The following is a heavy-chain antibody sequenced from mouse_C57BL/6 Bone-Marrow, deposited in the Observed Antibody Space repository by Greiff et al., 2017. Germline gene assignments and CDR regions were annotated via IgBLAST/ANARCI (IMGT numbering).Heavy chain of an antibody. CDR1: GFNIKDDY. V-gene: IGHV14-4*01. J-gene: IGHJ2*01. Sequence: EVQLQQSGAELVRPGASVKLSCTASGFNIKDDYIHWVKQRHEQGLEWIGWIDPEIGDTAYAPKFQGKAPITAEPSSHTAYIQLSSLTSEDTAVHYCSSFSGNYFDFWGQGTPLTVAS. D-gene: IGHD1-3*01. CDR3: SSFSGNYFDF. CDR2: IDPEIGDT.